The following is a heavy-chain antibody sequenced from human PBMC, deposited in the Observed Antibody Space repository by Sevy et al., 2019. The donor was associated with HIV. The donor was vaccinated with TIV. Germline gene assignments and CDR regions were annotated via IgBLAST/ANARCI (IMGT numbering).Heavy chain of an antibody. Sequence: GESLKISCKGSGYSFTSQWIGWVRQMPGKGLEWRGIIYPDESDIRDSTSFQGQFTISADKSIITAYLQWNSLKASDTAMYYCARHRSRGYCDDAFDLWGQGTMVTVSS. CDR2: IYPDESDI. D-gene: IGHD3-22*01. V-gene: IGHV5-51*01. CDR3: ARHRSRGYCDDAFDL. J-gene: IGHJ3*01. CDR1: GYSFTSQW.